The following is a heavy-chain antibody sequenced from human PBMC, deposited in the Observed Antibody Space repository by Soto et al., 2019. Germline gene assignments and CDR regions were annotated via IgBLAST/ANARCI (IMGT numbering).Heavy chain of an antibody. D-gene: IGHD6-19*01. CDR3: ARQYSSGFLNGFAP. CDR1: GGSINSSSYF. CDR2: IYYSGST. J-gene: IGHJ5*02. Sequence: QLQLQESGPGLVKPSETLSLTCSVSGGSINSSSYFWGWVRQPPGKGLEWIGSIYYSGSTYYNPSLRSRVTISVDTSKNRSSLKLSFVTAADTAVFYCARQYSSGFLNGFAPWAQGTLVTVP. V-gene: IGHV4-39*01.